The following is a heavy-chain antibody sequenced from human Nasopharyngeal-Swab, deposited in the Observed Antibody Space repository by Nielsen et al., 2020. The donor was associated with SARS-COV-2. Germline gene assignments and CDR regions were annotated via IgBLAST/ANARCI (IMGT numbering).Heavy chain of an antibody. Sequence: ESLKISCTVSGGSVSSGSYYWSWIRQPPGKGLEWIGYIYYSGSTNYNPSLKSRVTISVDTSKNQFSLKLSSVTAADTAVYYCARVAPLSTMVRGVHYGMDVWGQGTTVTVSS. CDR2: IYYSGST. J-gene: IGHJ6*02. V-gene: IGHV4-61*01. CDR1: GGSVSSGSYY. D-gene: IGHD3-10*01. CDR3: ARVAPLSTMVRGVHYGMDV.